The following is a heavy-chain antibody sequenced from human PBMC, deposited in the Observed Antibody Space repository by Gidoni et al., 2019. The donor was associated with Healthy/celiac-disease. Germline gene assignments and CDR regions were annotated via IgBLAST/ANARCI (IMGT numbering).Heavy chain of an antibody. V-gene: IGHV3-23*01. CDR1: GFTFSSYA. CDR2: ISGSGGST. Sequence: EVQLLESGGGLVQPGGSLRLSCAASGFTFSSYAMSWVRQAPGTGLGWGAAISGSGGSTYYADSVKGRFTISRDNSKNTLYLQMNSLRAEDTAVYYCAKDGYSYGYEYDYWGQGTLVTVSS. D-gene: IGHD5-18*01. CDR3: AKDGYSYGYEYDY. J-gene: IGHJ4*02.